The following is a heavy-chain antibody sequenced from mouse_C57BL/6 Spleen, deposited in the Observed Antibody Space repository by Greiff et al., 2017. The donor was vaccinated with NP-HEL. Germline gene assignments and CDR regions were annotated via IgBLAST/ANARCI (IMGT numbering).Heavy chain of an antibody. CDR2: IYPGDGDT. CDR1: GYAFSSSW. CDR3: ARRGCSSYDFDY. Sequence: QVQLKESGPELVKPGASVKISCKASGYAFSSSWMNWVKQRPGKGLEWIGRIYPGDGDTNYNGKFKGKATLTADKSSSTAYMQLSSLTSEDSAVYFCARRGCSSYDFDYWGQGTTLTVSS. J-gene: IGHJ2*01. D-gene: IGHD1-1*01. V-gene: IGHV1-82*01.